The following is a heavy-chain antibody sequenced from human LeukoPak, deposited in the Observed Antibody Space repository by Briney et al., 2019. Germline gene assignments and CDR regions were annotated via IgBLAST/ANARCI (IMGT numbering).Heavy chain of an antibody. J-gene: IGHJ4*02. D-gene: IGHD3-10*01. CDR2: IYYSGST. Sequence: KPSQTLSLTCTVSGGSISSGGYYWSWIRQHPGKGLEWIGYIYYSGSTYYNPSLKSRVTISVDTSKNQFSLKLSSVTAADTAVYYCARTGITMVRGVIINPQNYFDYRGQGTLVTVSS. CDR1: GGSISSGGYY. V-gene: IGHV4-31*03. CDR3: ARTGITMVRGVIINPQNYFDY.